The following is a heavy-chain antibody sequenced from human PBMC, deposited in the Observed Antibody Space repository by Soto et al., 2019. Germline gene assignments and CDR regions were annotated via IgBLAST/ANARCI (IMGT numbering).Heavy chain of an antibody. Sequence: PSETLSLTCTVSGGSISSYYWSWIRQPPGKGLEWIGYIYYSGSTNYNPSLKSRVTISVDTSKNQFSLKLSSVTAANTAVYYCARAGGPYGDYLDYWGQGTLVTVSS. CDR2: IYYSGST. D-gene: IGHD4-17*01. CDR1: GGSISSYY. J-gene: IGHJ4*02. V-gene: IGHV4-59*01. CDR3: ARAGGPYGDYLDY.